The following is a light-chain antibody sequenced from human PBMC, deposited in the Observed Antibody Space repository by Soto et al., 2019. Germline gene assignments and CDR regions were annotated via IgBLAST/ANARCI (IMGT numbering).Light chain of an antibody. J-gene: IGKJ4*01. Sequence: EIVLTQSPATLSLSPGERATLSCRASQSVKKTLAWYQQKPGEAPRLLIFDASDRAAGSPARFSGSGSGTDFTLTISSLEPEDFAVYYCQQRSDWPLLTFGGGTRVEI. CDR1: QSVKKT. CDR2: DAS. V-gene: IGKV3-11*01. CDR3: QQRSDWPLLT.